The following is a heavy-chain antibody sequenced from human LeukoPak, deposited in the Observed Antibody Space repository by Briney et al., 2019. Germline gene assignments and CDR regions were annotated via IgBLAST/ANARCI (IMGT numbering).Heavy chain of an antibody. J-gene: IGHJ4*02. CDR3: AKDPSIGKYCTNGVCSPFDY. CDR2: ISDSGDYT. D-gene: IGHD2-8*01. V-gene: IGHV3-23*01. CDR1: GFTFSSYA. Sequence: GGSLRLSCAGSGFTFSSYAMSWVRQAPGQGLEWVSVISDSGDYTSYADSVGGRFTISRDNSRNTLYLQMISLRPEDTAVYYCAKDPSIGKYCTNGVCSPFDYWGQGTLVTVSS.